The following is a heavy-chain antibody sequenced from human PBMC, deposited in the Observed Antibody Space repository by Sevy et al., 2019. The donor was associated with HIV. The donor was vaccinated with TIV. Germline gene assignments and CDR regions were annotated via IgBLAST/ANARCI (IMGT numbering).Heavy chain of an antibody. CDR1: GYTFNSYG. Sequence: ASVKVSCKASGYTFNSYGISWVRQAPGQGLEWMGWMGAYNGNIKYAQNIQDRVTMTTDASTSTAYMELRSLRSDDTAVYFCARISTVRGKFNWFDPWGQGTLVTVSS. V-gene: IGHV1-18*01. D-gene: IGHD3-10*01. CDR3: ARISTVRGKFNWFDP. J-gene: IGHJ5*02. CDR2: MGAYNGNI.